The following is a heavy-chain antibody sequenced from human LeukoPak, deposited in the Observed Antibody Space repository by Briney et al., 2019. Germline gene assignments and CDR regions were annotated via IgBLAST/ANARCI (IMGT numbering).Heavy chain of an antibody. J-gene: IGHJ3*02. CDR2: IYYSGST. D-gene: IGHD3-9*01. CDR1: GGSISSGDYY. Sequence: SETLSLTCTVSGGSISSGDYYWSWIRQPPGKGLEWIGYIYYSGSTYYNPSLKSRVTISVDTSKNQFSLKLSSVTAADTAVYYCARAEYYDILTGYHEAFDIWGQGTMVTVSS. V-gene: IGHV4-30-4*01. CDR3: ARAEYYDILTGYHEAFDI.